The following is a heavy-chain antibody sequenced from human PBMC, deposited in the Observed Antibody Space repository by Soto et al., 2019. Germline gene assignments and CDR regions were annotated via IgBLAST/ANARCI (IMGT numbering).Heavy chain of an antibody. D-gene: IGHD2-8*01. CDR2: IYYSGST. CDR3: ARIYCTNGVCGFDY. J-gene: IGHJ4*02. Sequence: SETLSLTCTVSGGSISSSSYYWGWIRQPPGKGLEWIGSIYYSGSTYYNPSLKSRVTISVDTSKNQFSLKLSSVTAADTAVYYCARIYCTNGVCGFDYWGQGTLVTVSS. V-gene: IGHV4-39*01. CDR1: GGSISSSSYY.